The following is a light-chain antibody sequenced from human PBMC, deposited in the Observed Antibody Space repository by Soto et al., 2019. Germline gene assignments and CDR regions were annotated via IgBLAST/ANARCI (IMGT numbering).Light chain of an antibody. CDR1: SNDVGRYNL. CDR3: NSYTSSATLV. V-gene: IGLV2-14*02. CDR2: EAT. Sequence: QSALTQPASVSGSPEQSITISCTGTSNDVGRYNLVSWYQQHPGKAPKVMIYEATKRPSGVSNRFSGSKSGSTASLTISGLQAEDEADYYCNSYTSSATLVFGGGTKLTVL. J-gene: IGLJ2*01.